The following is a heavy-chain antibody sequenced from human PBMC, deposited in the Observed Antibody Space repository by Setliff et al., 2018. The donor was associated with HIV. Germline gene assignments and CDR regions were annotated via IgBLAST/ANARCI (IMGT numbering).Heavy chain of an antibody. CDR2: A. CDR3: ARQVGEGKWYLDS. CDR1: GDSITGRW. J-gene: IGHJ4*01. Sequence: SETLSLTCTVSGDSITGRWLSWIRQPPGKGLEWTGTAHKRPSLKSRVTISIDTSENLFSLKLSGVTAADTAIYYCARQVGEGKWYLDSWGHGTLVTVSS. V-gene: IGHV4-59*08. D-gene: IGHD1-26*01.